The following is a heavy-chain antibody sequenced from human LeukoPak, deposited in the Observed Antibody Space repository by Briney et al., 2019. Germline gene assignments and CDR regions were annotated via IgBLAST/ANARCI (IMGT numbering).Heavy chain of an antibody. CDR2: ISSSSSYT. D-gene: IGHD1-26*01. J-gene: IGHJ3*02. V-gene: IGHV3-11*06. CDR1: GFTFSDYY. Sequence: PGGSLRLSCAASGFTFSDYYMSWIRQAPGKGLEWVSYISSSSSYTNYADSVKGRFTISRDNAKNSLYLQMNSLRAEDTAVYYCARAFYSGSRPSGAFDIWGQGTMVTVSS. CDR3: ARAFYSGSRPSGAFDI.